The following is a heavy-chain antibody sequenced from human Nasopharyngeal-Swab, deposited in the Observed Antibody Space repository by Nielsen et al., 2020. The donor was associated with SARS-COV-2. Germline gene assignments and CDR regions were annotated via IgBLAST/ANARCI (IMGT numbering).Heavy chain of an antibody. CDR2: ISYDGSNK. Sequence: GGSLRLSCAASGFTFSSYAMHWVRQAPGKGLEWVAVISYDGSNKYYADSVKGRFTISSDNSKNTLYLQMNSLRAEDTAVYYCARDLLITSYYGMDVWGQGTTVTVSS. J-gene: IGHJ6*02. CDR1: GFTFSSYA. D-gene: IGHD3-16*01. CDR3: ARDLLITSYYGMDV. V-gene: IGHV3-30*04.